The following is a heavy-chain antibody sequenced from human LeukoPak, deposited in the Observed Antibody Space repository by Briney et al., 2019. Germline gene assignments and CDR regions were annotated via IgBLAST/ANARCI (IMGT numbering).Heavy chain of an antibody. CDR2: IKQDGSEK. CDR3: ARDCGGDCLYFDY. CDR1: GFTFSSYW. D-gene: IGHD2-21*02. J-gene: IGHJ4*02. V-gene: IGHV3-7*01. Sequence: GGSLRLSCAASGFTFSSYWMSWVRQAPGEGLEWVANIKQDGSEKYYVDSVKGRFTISRDNAKNSLYLQMNSLRAEDTAVYYCARDCGGDCLYFDYWGQGTLVTVSS.